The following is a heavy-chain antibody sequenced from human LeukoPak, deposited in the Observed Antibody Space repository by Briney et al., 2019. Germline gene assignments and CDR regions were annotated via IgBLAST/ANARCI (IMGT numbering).Heavy chain of an antibody. D-gene: IGHD2-2*01. CDR2: IYYSGST. CDR3: ASFGYCSSTSCYDAFDI. J-gene: IGHJ3*02. CDR1: GGSISSGGYY. Sequence: SETLSLTCTVSGGSISSGGYYWSWIRQHPGKGLEWIGCIYYSGSTYYNPSLKSRVTISVDTSKNQFSLKLSSVTAADTAVYYCASFGYCSSTSCYDAFDISGQGTMVTVSS. V-gene: IGHV4-31*03.